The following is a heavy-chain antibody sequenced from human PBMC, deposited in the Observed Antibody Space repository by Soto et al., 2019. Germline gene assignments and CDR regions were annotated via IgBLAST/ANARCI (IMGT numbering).Heavy chain of an antibody. Sequence: PGESLKISCQAFGYSFTAKWIGWVRQMPGKGLEWMGIIYPDDSDTRYSPSSQGQVTISADKSIRTAYLQWSSLEASDTAIYYCARYWHSYNSNYYYGLDVWGQGTTVTVSS. V-gene: IGHV5-51*01. CDR3: ARYWHSYNSNYYYGLDV. CDR1: GYSFTAKW. CDR2: IYPDDSDT. D-gene: IGHD5-18*01. J-gene: IGHJ6*02.